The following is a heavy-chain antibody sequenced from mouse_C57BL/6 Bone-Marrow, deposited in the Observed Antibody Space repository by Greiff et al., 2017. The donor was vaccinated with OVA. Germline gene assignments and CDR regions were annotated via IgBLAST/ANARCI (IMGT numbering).Heavy chain of an antibody. CDR2: IYPGNSDT. J-gene: IGHJ1*03. Sequence: VQLKQSGTVLARPGASVKMSCKTSGYTFTSYWMHWVKQRPGQGLEWIGAIYPGNSDTSYNQKFKGKAKLTAVTSASTAYMELSSLTNEDSAVYYCTRSDLLWYNWYFDVWGTGTTVTVSS. CDR3: TRSDLLWYNWYFDV. CDR1: GYTFTSYW. D-gene: IGHD2-1*01. V-gene: IGHV1-5*01.